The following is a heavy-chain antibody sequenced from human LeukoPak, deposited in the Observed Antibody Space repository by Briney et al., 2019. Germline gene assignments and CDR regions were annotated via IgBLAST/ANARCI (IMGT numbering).Heavy chain of an antibody. Sequence: TGGSLRLSCTASGFTVGNNYTNWVRQAPGKGLEWVSLIYSGGSTYYADSVKGRFTISRDNSKNTLYLQMNSLRAEDTAVYYCARDTPGIAASVNGGWGQGTLVTVSS. CDR1: GFTVGNNY. CDR2: IYSGGST. D-gene: IGHD6-13*01. V-gene: IGHV3-53*01. J-gene: IGHJ4*02. CDR3: ARDTPGIAASVNGG.